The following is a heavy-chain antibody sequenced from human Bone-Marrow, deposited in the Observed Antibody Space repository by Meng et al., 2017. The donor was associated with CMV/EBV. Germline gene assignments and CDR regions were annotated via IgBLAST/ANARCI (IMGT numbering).Heavy chain of an antibody. V-gene: IGHV1-2*02. D-gene: IGHD2-2*01. CDR1: GYTFTSYY. Sequence: ASVKVSCKASGYTFTSYYMHWVRQAPGQGLEWMGWINPNSGGTNYAQKFQGRVTMTRDTSIRTAYMELSRLRSDATAVYYCAREGEGGLPAANTFDIWGQGTMVTVSS. J-gene: IGHJ3*02. CDR3: AREGEGGLPAANTFDI. CDR2: INPNSGGT.